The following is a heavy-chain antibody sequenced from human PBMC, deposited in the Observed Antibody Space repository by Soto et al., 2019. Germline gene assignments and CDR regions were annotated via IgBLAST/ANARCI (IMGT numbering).Heavy chain of an antibody. CDR3: ARGLEEADDWFDP. CDR2: IWYDGSNK. Sequence: QVQLVESGGGVVQPGRSLRLSCAASGFTFSSYGMHWVRQAPGKGLEWVAVIWYDGSNKYYADSVKGRFTVSRDNXKNTLYLQMNSLRAEDTAVYYCARGLEEADDWFDPWGQGTLVTVSS. D-gene: IGHD3-16*01. J-gene: IGHJ5*02. CDR1: GFTFSSYG. V-gene: IGHV3-33*01.